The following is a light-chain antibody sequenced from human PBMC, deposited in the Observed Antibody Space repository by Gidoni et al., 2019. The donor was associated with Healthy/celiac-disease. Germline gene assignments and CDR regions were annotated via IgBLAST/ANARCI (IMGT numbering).Light chain of an antibody. CDR2: QDS. J-gene: IGLJ2*01. Sequence: SYELPQPPSVSVSPGQTASITCSGDKLGDKYACWYPQKQGQSPVLVIYQDSKRPSGIPERFSGSNSGNTATLTISGTQAMDEADYYCQAWDSSTAAFGGGTKLTVL. CDR3: QAWDSSTAA. V-gene: IGLV3-1*01. CDR1: KLGDKY.